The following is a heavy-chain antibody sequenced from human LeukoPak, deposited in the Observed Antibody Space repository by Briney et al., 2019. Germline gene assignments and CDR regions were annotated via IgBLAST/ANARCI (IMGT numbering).Heavy chain of an antibody. D-gene: IGHD3-22*01. Sequence: SETLSLTCTVSGVSISSGTYYWTWIRQPAGKGLQWIGRIYTSGAPNYNPSLKSRVTISMDTSKNQFSLRLSSVTAADPAVYYCARELDYYDSSGYSTFDYWGQGTLVTVSS. CDR3: ARELDYYDSSGYSTFDY. CDR2: IYTSGAP. J-gene: IGHJ4*02. CDR1: GVSISSGTYY. V-gene: IGHV4-61*02.